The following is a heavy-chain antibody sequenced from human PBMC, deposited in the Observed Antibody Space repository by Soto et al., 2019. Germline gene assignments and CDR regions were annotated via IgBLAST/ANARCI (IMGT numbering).Heavy chain of an antibody. D-gene: IGHD2-15*01. J-gene: IGHJ6*03. Sequence: EVQLVESGGGLVQPGGSLRLSCAASGFTFGNYWMYWVRQAPGKGLVWVSRINSDGSVSSYADSVKGRLTISRDNVKNTLYLQMDSLRVEDTAVYYCARGAGVGGTCYSLAHPSYYYMGVWGKGTTITVFS. V-gene: IGHV3-74*01. CDR1: GFTFGNYW. CDR3: ARGAGVGGTCYSLAHPSYYYMGV. CDR2: INSDGSVS.